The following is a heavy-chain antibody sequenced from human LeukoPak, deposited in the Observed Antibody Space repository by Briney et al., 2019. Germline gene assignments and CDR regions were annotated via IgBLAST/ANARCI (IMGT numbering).Heavy chain of an antibody. V-gene: IGHV1-18*01. Sequence: ASVKVSCKASVDTFTSYGISWVRQAPGQRLEWMGWISAYNGNTNYAQKLQGRVTMTTDTSTTTAYMELRSLRSDDTVVYYCARGRDAGSSFQHWGQGTLVTVSS. CDR1: VDTFTSYG. D-gene: IGHD2-8*01. CDR3: ARGRDAGSSFQH. J-gene: IGHJ1*01. CDR2: ISAYNGNT.